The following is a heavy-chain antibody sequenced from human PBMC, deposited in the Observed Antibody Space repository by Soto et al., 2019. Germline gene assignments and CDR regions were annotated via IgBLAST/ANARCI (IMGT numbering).Heavy chain of an antibody. CDR1: GYTFTGYY. CDR3: ANVLDYYYGMDV. Sequence: ASVKVSCKASGYTFTGYYMHWVRQAPGQGLEWMGWINPNSGGTNYAQKFQGRVTMTRDTSISTAYMELSRLRSDDTAVYYCANVLDYYYGMDVWGQGTTVTVSS. D-gene: IGHD2-8*01. J-gene: IGHJ6*02. CDR2: INPNSGGT. V-gene: IGHV1-2*02.